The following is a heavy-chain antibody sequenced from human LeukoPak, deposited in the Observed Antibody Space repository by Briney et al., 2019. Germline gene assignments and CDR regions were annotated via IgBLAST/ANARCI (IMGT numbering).Heavy chain of an antibody. V-gene: IGHV4-4*07. D-gene: IGHD4-17*01. Sequence: SETLSLTCTVSGGSISSYYWNWIRQPAGKGLEWIGRIHPSGSTNYNPSLKSRVTIFPDTSNKQFSLKLRSVTAADTAVYYCAREGYSDHQLDYWGQGTLVTVSS. CDR2: IHPSGST. CDR3: AREGYSDHQLDY. J-gene: IGHJ4*02. CDR1: GGSISSYY.